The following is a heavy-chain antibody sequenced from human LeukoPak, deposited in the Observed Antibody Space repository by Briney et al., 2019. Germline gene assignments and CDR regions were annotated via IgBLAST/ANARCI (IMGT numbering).Heavy chain of an antibody. CDR1: GFTFSSYE. J-gene: IGHJ6*04. D-gene: IGHD3-10*02. Sequence: GGSLRLSCAASGFTFSSYEMNWVRQAPGKGLEWVSYISSSGSTIYYADSVKGRFTISRDNAKNSLCLQMNSLRAGDTAVYYCAELGITKIGGVWGKGTTVTISS. V-gene: IGHV3-48*03. CDR3: AELGITKIGGV. CDR2: ISSSGSTI.